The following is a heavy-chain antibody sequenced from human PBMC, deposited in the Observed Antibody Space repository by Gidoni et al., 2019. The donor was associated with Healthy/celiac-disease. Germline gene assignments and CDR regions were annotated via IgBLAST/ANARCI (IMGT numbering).Heavy chain of an antibody. Sequence: QVQLVESGGGVVQPGRSLRLSCAASGFTFSRYAMHWVRQAPGKGLEWVAVISYDGSNKYYADSVKGRFTISRDNSKNTLYLQMNSLRAEDTAVYYCARGADGDQVPYGMDVWGQGTTVTVSS. V-gene: IGHV3-30*04. CDR2: ISYDGSNK. D-gene: IGHD4-17*01. CDR1: GFTFSRYA. CDR3: ARGADGDQVPYGMDV. J-gene: IGHJ6*02.